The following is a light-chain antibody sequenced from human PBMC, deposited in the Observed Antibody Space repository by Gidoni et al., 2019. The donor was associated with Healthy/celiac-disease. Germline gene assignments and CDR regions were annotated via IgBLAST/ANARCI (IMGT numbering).Light chain of an antibody. Sequence: LVLTKSPGSLSLSPGDRATLSCSASKSVSSSYLAWYQQKPGQAPRLLIYGASSRATGIPDRFSGSGSGTDFTLTISRLEPEDFAVYYCQQYGSSRFTFGPGTKVEIK. CDR1: KSVSSSY. CDR2: GAS. J-gene: IGKJ3*01. CDR3: QQYGSSRFT. V-gene: IGKV3-20*01.